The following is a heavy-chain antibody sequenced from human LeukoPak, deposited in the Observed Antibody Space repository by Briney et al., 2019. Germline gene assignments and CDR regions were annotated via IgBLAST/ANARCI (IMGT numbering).Heavy chain of an antibody. CDR2: IYYSGST. Sequence: KASETLSLTCTVSGGSISSSSYYWGWIRQPPGKGLEWIGSIYYSGSTYYNPSLKSRVTISVDTSKNQFSLKLSSVTAADTAVYYCARAITRDFWSGYYFDYWGQGTLVTVSS. D-gene: IGHD3-3*01. J-gene: IGHJ4*02. CDR1: GGSISSSSYY. CDR3: ARAITRDFWSGYYFDY. V-gene: IGHV4-39*07.